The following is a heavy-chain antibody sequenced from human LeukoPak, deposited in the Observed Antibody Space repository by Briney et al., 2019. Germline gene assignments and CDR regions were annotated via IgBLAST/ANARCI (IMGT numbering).Heavy chain of an antibody. V-gene: IGHV3-30*04. CDR1: GFAFSSYA. Sequence: GGSLRLSCAASGFAFSSYAMHWVRQAPGKGLEWVAVISYDGSNKYYADSVKGRFTISRDNSKNTLYLQMNSLRAEDTAVYYCARYHSRIVVVTYFDYWGQGTLVTVSS. CDR2: ISYDGSNK. CDR3: ARYHSRIVVVTYFDY. J-gene: IGHJ4*02. D-gene: IGHD3-22*01.